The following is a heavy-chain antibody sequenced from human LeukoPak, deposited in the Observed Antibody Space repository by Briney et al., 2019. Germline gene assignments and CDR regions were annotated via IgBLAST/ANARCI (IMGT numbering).Heavy chain of an antibody. Sequence: PSETLSLTCTVSGGSLSSSSYYWGWIRQPPGTGLEWIGSIYYSGSTYYNPSLKSRVTISVDTSKNQFSLKLSSVTAADTAAYYCARRRDSGSFVWGQGTLVTVSS. CDR3: ARRRDSGSFV. J-gene: IGHJ4*02. D-gene: IGHD1-26*01. V-gene: IGHV4-39*01. CDR1: GGSLSSSSYY. CDR2: IYYSGST.